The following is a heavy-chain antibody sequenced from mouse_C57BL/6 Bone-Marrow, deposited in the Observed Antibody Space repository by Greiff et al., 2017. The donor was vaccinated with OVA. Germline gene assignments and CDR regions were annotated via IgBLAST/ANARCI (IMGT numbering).Heavy chain of an antibody. J-gene: IGHJ3*01. CDR2: ISSGGSYT. D-gene: IGHD2-4*01. Sequence: EVQRVESGGDLVKPGGSLKLSCAASGFTFSSYGMSWVRQTPDKRLERVATISSGGSYTYYPDSVKGRFTISRDNAKNTLYLQMSSLKSEDTAMYYCAEGDYDGFAYWGQGTLVTVSA. CDR3: AEGDYDGFAY. V-gene: IGHV5-6*01. CDR1: GFTFSSYG.